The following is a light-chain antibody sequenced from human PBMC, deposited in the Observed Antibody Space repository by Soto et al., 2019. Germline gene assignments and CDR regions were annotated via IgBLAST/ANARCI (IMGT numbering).Light chain of an antibody. Sequence: QSVLTQPPSVSAAPGQKVTISCSGSSSNIGNNYVSWYQQLPGTAPKLLIYSNNQRPSGVPDRFSGSKSGTSASLAISGLQSEDEADYYCAAWDDSLNGGVFGTGTKLTVL. J-gene: IGLJ1*01. CDR1: SSNIGNNY. V-gene: IGLV1-44*01. CDR2: SNN. CDR3: AAWDDSLNGGV.